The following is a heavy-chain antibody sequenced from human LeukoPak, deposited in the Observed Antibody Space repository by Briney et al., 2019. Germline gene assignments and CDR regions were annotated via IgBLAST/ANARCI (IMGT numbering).Heavy chain of an antibody. Sequence: PGGSLRLSCAASGFTFSSYAMHWVRQAPGKGLEWVAVISYDGSNKYYADSVKGRFTISRDNSKNTLYLQMNSLRAEDTAVYYCARWVCPGGSVGSCYNRNWFDPWGQGTLVTVSS. CDR2: ISYDGSNK. D-gene: IGHD2-15*01. J-gene: IGHJ5*02. CDR1: GFTFSSYA. V-gene: IGHV3-30-3*01. CDR3: ARWVCPGGSVGSCYNRNWFDP.